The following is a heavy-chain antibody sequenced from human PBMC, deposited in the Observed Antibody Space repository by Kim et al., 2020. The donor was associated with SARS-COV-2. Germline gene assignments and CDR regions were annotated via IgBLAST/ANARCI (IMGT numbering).Heavy chain of an antibody. V-gene: IGHV6-1*01. J-gene: IGHJ4*02. Sequence: KWYNDYAVSVKSRITINPATTRNRFTLQRNSVTPEDTAVYYCARGAAGFDYWGQGTLVTVSS. D-gene: IGHD6-13*01. CDR2: KWYN. CDR3: ARGAAGFDY.